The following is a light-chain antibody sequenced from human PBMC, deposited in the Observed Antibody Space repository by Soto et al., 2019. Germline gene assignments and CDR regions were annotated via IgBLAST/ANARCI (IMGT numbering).Light chain of an antibody. CDR1: SSDVGGYNY. Sequence: QSVLTQPASGSGSPGQSITISCTGTSSDVGGYNYVSWYQQHPGKAPKLMIYDVSNRPSGVSNRFSGSKSGNTASLTISGLQAEDEADYYCSSYTSSSTLVVFGGGTKVTLL. CDR3: SSYTSSSTLVV. J-gene: IGLJ2*01. CDR2: DVS. V-gene: IGLV2-14*01.